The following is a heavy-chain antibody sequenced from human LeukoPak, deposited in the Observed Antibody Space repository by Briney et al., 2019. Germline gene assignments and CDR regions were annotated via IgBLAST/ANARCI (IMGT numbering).Heavy chain of an antibody. D-gene: IGHD6-13*01. CDR3: ARGPIAAAGDY. CDR1: GYTFTNYD. V-gene: IGHV1-18*01. CDR2: INANNGNT. J-gene: IGHJ4*02. Sequence: AASVKVSCKTSGYTFTNYDINWVRQATGQGLEWMGWINANNGNTNYAQNLQGRVTMTRDTSTSTAYMELRSLRSDDTAVYYCARGPIAAAGDYWGQGTLVTVSS.